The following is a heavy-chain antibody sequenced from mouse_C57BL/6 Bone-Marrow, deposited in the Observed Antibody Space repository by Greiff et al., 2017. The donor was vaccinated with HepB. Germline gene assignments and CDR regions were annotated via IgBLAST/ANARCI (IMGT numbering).Heavy chain of an antibody. CDR3: ARARDYDWFAY. Sequence: QVQLKQSGAELARPGASVKLSCKASGYTFTSYGISWVKQRTGQGLEWIGEIYPRSGNTYYNEKFKGKATLPADKSSSTAYMELRSLTSEDSAVYFCARARDYDWFAYWGQGTLVTVSA. CDR1: GYTFTSYG. V-gene: IGHV1-81*01. D-gene: IGHD2-4*01. J-gene: IGHJ3*01. CDR2: IYPRSGNT.